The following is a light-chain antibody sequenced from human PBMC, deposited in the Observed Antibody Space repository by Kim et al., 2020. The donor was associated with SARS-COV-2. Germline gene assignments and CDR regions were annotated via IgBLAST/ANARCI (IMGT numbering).Light chain of an antibody. V-gene: IGKV3-20*01. CDR3: QQYANSPLT. CDR2: GAS. Sequence: SPGERAPLSCRASQRVSSSFLAWSQQKPGQAPRLLIYGASRRATGIPDRFSGSGSGTDFTLTISRLEPEDFAVYYCQQYANSPLTFGGGTKVDIK. CDR1: QRVSSSF. J-gene: IGKJ4*01.